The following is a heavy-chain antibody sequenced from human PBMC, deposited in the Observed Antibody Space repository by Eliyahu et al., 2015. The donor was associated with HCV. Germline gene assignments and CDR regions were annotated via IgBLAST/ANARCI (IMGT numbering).Heavy chain of an antibody. Sequence: EVQLVESGGGLVKPGGSLRLSCAASGFTFSSYSMNWVRQAPGKGLEWVSSISSSSSYIYYADSVKGRFTISRDNAKNSLYLQMNTLRAEDTAVYYCARDFRLGGYFDYWGQGTLVTVSS. CDR1: GFTFSSYS. CDR3: ARDFRLGGYFDY. V-gene: IGHV3-21*01. CDR2: ISSSSSYI. J-gene: IGHJ4*02.